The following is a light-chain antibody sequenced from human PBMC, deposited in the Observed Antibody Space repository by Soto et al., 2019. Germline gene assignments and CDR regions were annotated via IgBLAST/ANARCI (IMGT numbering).Light chain of an antibody. V-gene: IGKV3-11*01. Sequence: EIVLTQSPATLSLSPGERANLSCRASQSVNSSLAWYQQKPGQGPRLLIYDASNTATGIPARFSGSGSGTDFTLNISSLEPEELAVYYCQQRSNWPPAFGGGTKVDIK. CDR1: QSVNSS. CDR2: DAS. J-gene: IGKJ4*01. CDR3: QQRSNWPPA.